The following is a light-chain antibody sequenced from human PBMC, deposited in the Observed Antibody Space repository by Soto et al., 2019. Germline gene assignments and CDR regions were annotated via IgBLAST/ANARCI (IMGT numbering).Light chain of an antibody. Sequence: QSVLTQPASVSGSPGQSITISCTGTSGDVGGYNAVSWYQHHPGKAPKLMIFDVTKRSAGVSHRFSGSKSGNTSSLTISGLQAEDEADYYCCSYSSSSIWVFGGGTKLTVL. CDR1: SGDVGGYNA. CDR3: CSYSSSSIWV. CDR2: DVT. V-gene: IGLV2-23*02. J-gene: IGLJ3*02.